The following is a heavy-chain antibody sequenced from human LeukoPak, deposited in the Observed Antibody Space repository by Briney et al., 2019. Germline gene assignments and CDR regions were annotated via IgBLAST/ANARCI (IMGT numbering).Heavy chain of an antibody. V-gene: IGHV3-53*01. CDR2: IYSGGST. CDR3: ASGSRRVQPFDY. J-gene: IGHJ4*02. D-gene: IGHD1-1*01. Sequence: GSLRLTCAASGFTFSSYSMNWVRQAPGKGLEWVSVIYSGGSTYYTDSVKGRFTISRDNSKNTLYLQMNSLRAEDTAVYYCASGSRRVQPFDYWGQGTLVTVSS. CDR1: GFTFSSYS.